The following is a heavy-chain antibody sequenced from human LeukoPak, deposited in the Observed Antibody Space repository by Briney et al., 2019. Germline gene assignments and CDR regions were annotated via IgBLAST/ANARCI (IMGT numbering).Heavy chain of an antibody. D-gene: IGHD2-2*01. V-gene: IGHV3-21*01. CDR3: ARDPRVVPAATFDY. CDR2: ISSSSSYI. J-gene: IGHJ4*02. Sequence: GGSLRLSCAASGFTFSSYSMNWVRQAPGKGLEWASSISSSSSYIYYADSVKGRFTISRDNAKNSLYLQMNSLRAEDTAVYYCARDPRVVPAATFDYWGQGTLVTVSS. CDR1: GFTFSSYS.